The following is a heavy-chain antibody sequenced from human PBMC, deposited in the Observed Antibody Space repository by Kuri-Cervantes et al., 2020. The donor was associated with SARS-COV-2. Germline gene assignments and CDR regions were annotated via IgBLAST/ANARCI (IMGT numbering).Heavy chain of an antibody. D-gene: IGHD6-13*01. CDR1: GFTFSSYA. J-gene: IGHJ3*02. CDR3: AKGIAAAGLDAFDI. Sequence: LSLTCAASGFTFSSYAMHWVRQAPGKGLEWVAVTSYDGSNKYYADSVKGRFTISRDNSKNTLYLQMNSLRAEDTAVYYCAKGIAAAGLDAFDIWGQGTMVTVSS. CDR2: TSYDGSNK. V-gene: IGHV3-30-3*01.